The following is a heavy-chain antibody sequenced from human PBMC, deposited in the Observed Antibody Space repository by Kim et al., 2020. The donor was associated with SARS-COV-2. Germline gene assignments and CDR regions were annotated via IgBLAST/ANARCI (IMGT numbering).Heavy chain of an antibody. CDR1: GFTFSSYA. CDR3: ARVPGIAAAGTKRRGPFDY. V-gene: IGHV3-30*04. D-gene: IGHD6-13*01. J-gene: IGHJ4*02. Sequence: GGSLRLSCAASGFTFSSYAMHWVRQAPGKGLEWVAVISYDGSNKYYADSVKGRFTISRDNSKNTLYLQMNSLRAEDTAVYYCARVPGIAAAGTKRRGPFDYWGQGTLVTVSS. CDR2: ISYDGSNK.